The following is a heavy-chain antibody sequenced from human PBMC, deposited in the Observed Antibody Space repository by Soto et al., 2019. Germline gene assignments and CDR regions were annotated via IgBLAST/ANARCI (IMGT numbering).Heavy chain of an antibody. D-gene: IGHD6-6*01. Sequence: SQTLSLTCAISGDSVSSNSAAWNWIRQSPSRGLEWLGRTYYRSKWDNDYAVSVKSRITINPDTSKNQFSLQLNSVTPADTAVYYCAKGQYGSSHCYYGMDVWGQGTTVTVSS. V-gene: IGHV6-1*01. CDR3: AKGQYGSSHCYYGMDV. CDR2: TYYRSKWDN. CDR1: GDSVSSNSAA. J-gene: IGHJ6*02.